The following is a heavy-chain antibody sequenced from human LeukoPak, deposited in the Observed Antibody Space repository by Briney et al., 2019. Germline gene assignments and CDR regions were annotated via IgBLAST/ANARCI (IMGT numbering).Heavy chain of an antibody. CDR3: AEPPSMIIVVPLDF. J-gene: IGHJ4*02. CDR2: ISGSGAST. V-gene: IGHV3-23*01. D-gene: IGHD3-22*01. Sequence: GGSLRLSCAASGFTFSNYGMSWVRQAPGKGLEWVSAISGSGASTYYADSVKGRFSISRDNSKNTLYLQMNSLRAEDTAVYYCAEPPSMIIVVPLDFWGQGTLVTVSS. CDR1: GFTFSNYG.